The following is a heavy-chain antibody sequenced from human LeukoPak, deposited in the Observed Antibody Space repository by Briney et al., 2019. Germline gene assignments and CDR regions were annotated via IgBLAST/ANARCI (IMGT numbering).Heavy chain of an antibody. V-gene: IGHV4-59*01. CDR1: GGSISSYY. D-gene: IGHD6-19*01. CDR3: VRSEGYSSGWLPPEY. CDR2: IYYSGST. J-gene: IGHJ4*02. Sequence: SETLSLTCTVSGGSISSYYWSWIRQPPGKGLEWIGYIYYSGSTNYNPSLKSRVTISVDTSKNQFSLKLSSVTAADTAVYYCVRSEGYSSGWLPPEYWCQGTLVTVSS.